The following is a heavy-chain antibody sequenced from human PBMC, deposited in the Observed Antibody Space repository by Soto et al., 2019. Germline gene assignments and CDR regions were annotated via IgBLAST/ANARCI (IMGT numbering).Heavy chain of an antibody. J-gene: IGHJ6*02. CDR3: VKGGEDITSPYGMDV. CDR2: ISSGGTYL. D-gene: IGHD3-16*01. V-gene: IGHV3-21*06. CDR1: GFTFRTHT. Sequence: GGSLRLSXAGSGFTFRTHTLVWVRQAPGKGLEWVSSISSGGTYLEYAHSVKGRFAISRDDAKDSVFLQMNSLKTDDTAVYYCVKGGEDITSPYGMDVWGQGTTVTVSS.